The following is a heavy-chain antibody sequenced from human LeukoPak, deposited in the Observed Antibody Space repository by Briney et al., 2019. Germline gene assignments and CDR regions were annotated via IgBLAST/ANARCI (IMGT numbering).Heavy chain of an antibody. CDR3: ARVKFDS. CDR1: GFAFSNFA. V-gene: IGHV3-30*14. Sequence: GGSLRLSCAASGFAFSNFAMHWVRQAPGKGLEWVAVVSYEGTIKYYSDSAKGRFTISRDNSNSLISLQMNDLTTEDTAVYYCARVKFDSWGQGTLVTVSP. J-gene: IGHJ5*01. CDR2: VSYEGTIK.